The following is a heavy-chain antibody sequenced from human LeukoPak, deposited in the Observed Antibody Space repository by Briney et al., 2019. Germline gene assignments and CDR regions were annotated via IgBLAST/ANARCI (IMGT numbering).Heavy chain of an antibody. CDR2: IKRDGSEK. CDR3: ARDQPYSSSSLFDY. Sequence: PGGSLRLSCAASGFTFSSYWMTWVRQAPGKGLEWVANIKRDGSEKNHLDSRFIISRDNGKNSLYLQMNSLRAEDTAVYYCARDQPYSSSSLFDYWGQGTLVTVSS. J-gene: IGHJ4*02. D-gene: IGHD6-6*01. CDR1: GFTFSSYW. V-gene: IGHV3-7*01.